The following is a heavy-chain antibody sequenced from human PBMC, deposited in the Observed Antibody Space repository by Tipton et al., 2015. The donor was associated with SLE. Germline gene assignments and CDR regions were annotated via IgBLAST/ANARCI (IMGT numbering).Heavy chain of an antibody. CDR1: GYTFTDYY. J-gene: IGHJ4*02. CDR2: IIPSVGRT. V-gene: IGHV1-46*01. Sequence: QLVQSGAAVKKPGASMKVSCKTSGYTFTDYYIHWMRQAPGQGLEWIGTIIPSVGRTNYAQKFRGRVSMTRDTSTSTVYMELSSPTSDDPAVYYCVRELVGGHFDYWGQGTLVTVSS. CDR3: VRELVGGHFDY. D-gene: IGHD3-16*01.